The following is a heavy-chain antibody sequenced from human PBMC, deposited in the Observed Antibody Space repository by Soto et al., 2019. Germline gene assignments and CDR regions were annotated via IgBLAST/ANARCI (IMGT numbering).Heavy chain of an antibody. Sequence: EVQLVESGGGLVQPGGCLRLSCAASGLSFNIYWMHWVRQVPGKGLVWLARINSDGSHTIYVDSVKGRFTIARDNAKNTVLLQMDRLRDEDTGVYYCAGGMAGLDVWRQGTTVTVSS. V-gene: IGHV3-74*01. CDR2: INSDGSHT. J-gene: IGHJ6*02. CDR1: GLSFNIYW. CDR3: AGGMAGLDV.